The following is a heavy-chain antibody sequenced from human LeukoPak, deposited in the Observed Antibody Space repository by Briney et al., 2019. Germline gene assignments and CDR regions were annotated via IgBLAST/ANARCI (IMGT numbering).Heavy chain of an antibody. D-gene: IGHD3-10*01. J-gene: IGHJ4*02. Sequence: GGSVSHSRSASGFTFSSYGMHWLRQAPGKGLEWVAVIWYDGSNKYYADSVKGRFTISRDNSKNTLYLQMNSLRAEDTAVYYCGRVRAASYFSPFDYWGQGTLVTVSS. CDR2: IWYDGSNK. CDR1: GFTFSSYG. V-gene: IGHV3-33*01. CDR3: GRVRAASYFSPFDY.